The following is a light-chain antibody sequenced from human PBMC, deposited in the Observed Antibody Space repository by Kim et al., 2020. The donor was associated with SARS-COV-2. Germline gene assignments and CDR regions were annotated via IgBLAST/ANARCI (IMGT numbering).Light chain of an antibody. V-gene: IGKV3-15*01. CDR2: GAS. J-gene: IGKJ3*01. Sequence: SVSPGERATLSCRASQSVSSNLAWYQQKPGQAPRLLIYGASTRATGIPARFSGSGSGTEFTLTISSLQSEDFAVYYCQQYNNWPETFGPGTKVDIK. CDR3: QQYNNWPET. CDR1: QSVSSN.